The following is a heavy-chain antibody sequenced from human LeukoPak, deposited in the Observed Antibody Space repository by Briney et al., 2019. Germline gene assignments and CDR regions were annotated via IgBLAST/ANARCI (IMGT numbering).Heavy chain of an antibody. CDR2: ISGSGGST. J-gene: IGHJ4*02. CDR1: GFTFSSYA. Sequence: GGSLRLSCAASGFTFSSYAMSWVRQAPGKGLEWVSAISGSGGSTYYADSVKGRFTISRDNSKNTLYLQMNSLRAEDTAVYYCARDRAYSSYYFDYWGQGTLVTVSS. CDR3: ARDRAYSSYYFDY. V-gene: IGHV3-23*01. D-gene: IGHD6-19*01.